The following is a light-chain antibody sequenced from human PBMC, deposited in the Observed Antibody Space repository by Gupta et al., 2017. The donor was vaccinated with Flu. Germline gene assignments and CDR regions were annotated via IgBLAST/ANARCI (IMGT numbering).Light chain of an antibody. CDR2: ATS. J-gene: IGKJ4*02. CDR3: QQYCGSLRT. CDR1: QSMTSNY. V-gene: IGKV3-20*01. Sequence: EFVLTQSPSTLSLSPGERATLSCRASQSMTSNYLAWYQQKPGQTPRLLIYATSTRATGLPDRFNGSGSETDFTLTISRLEPEDFAVYYCQQYCGSLRTFGEGTKVEIK.